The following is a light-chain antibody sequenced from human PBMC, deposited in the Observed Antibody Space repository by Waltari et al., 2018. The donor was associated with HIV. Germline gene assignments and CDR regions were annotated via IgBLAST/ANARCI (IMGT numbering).Light chain of an antibody. CDR2: EGN. CDR3: SSYTSFSTVL. V-gene: IGLV2-23*03. Sequence: QSALTQPASVSGSPGQSLTISCTGSSSAVGTYSLVSWYQHHPGKAPKLMIYEGNKRPSGVSNCFSGSKSGNTASLTISGLQAEDEADYYCSSYTSFSTVLFGGGTKLTVL. J-gene: IGLJ2*01. CDR1: SSAVGTYSL.